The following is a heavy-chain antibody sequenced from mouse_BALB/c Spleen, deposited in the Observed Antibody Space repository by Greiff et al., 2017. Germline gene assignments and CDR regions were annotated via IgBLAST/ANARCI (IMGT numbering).Heavy chain of an antibody. CDR3: ARGDGYYEGAMDY. CDR1: GYTFTSYW. CDR2: IYPGDGDT. J-gene: IGHJ4*01. D-gene: IGHD2-3*01. V-gene: IGHV1-87*01. Sequence: VQLQQSGAELARPGASVKLSCKASGYTFTSYWMQWVKQRPGQGLEWIGAIYPGDGDTRYTQKFKGKATLTADKSSSTAYMQLSSLASEDSAVYYCARGDGYYEGAMDYWGQGTSVTVSS.